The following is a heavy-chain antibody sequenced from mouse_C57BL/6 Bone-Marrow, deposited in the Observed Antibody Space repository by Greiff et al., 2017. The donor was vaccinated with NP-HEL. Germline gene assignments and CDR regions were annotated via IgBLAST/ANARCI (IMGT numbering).Heavy chain of an antibody. Sequence: DVKLQESGPGLVKPSQSLSLTCSVTGYSITSGYYWNWIRQFPGNKLEWMGYISYDGSNNYNPSLKNRISITRDTSKNQFFLKLNSVTTEDTATYYCARDRRGYFDVWGTGTTVTVSS. J-gene: IGHJ1*03. CDR2: ISYDGSN. CDR1: GYSITSGYY. V-gene: IGHV3-6*01. CDR3: ARDRRGYFDV.